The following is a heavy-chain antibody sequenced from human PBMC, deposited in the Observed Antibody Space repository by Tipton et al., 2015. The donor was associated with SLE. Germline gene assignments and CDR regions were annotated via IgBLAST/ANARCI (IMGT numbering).Heavy chain of an antibody. CDR3: ARDSRGALRDY. CDR1: GFTFSGYS. J-gene: IGHJ4*02. V-gene: IGHV3-7*03. D-gene: IGHD1-26*01. CDR2: IQQDGSET. Sequence: QLVQSGGGLVQPGGSLRLSCVVSGFTFSGYSMDWVRQAPGKGLEWVANIQQDGSETYYVDSVKGRFTISRDNAKNSLYLLMDYLRAEDTAVYYCARDSRGALRDYWGQGTLVTVSS.